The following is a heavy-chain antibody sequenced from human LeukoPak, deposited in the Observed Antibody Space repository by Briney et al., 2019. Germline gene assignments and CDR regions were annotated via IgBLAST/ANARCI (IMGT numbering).Heavy chain of an antibody. V-gene: IGHV5-51*01. Sequence: GESLKISCKTSGYVFTSSWIGWVRQMPGKGLEWIGIIYPGDSDTRYRPSFQGQLTISADKSISTAYLQWSSLKASDTAMYYCARRIAAAGRGWYFDYWGQGTLVTVSS. J-gene: IGHJ4*02. CDR2: IYPGDSDT. D-gene: IGHD6-13*01. CDR3: ARRIAAAGRGWYFDY. CDR1: GYVFTSSW.